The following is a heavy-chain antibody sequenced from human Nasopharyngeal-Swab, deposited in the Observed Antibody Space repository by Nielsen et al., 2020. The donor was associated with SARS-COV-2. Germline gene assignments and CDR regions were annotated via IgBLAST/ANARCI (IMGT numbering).Heavy chain of an antibody. D-gene: IGHD4-17*01. Sequence: GGSLRLSCAASGFTFSSYEMNWVRQAPGKGLEWVSYISSSGSTIYYADSVKGRFTISRDNAKNSLYLQMSSLRAEDTAVYYYVRALNDNGDYVGDYWGQGTLVTVSS. J-gene: IGHJ4*02. CDR2: ISSSGSTI. V-gene: IGHV3-48*03. CDR1: GFTFSSYE. CDR3: VRALNDNGDYVGDY.